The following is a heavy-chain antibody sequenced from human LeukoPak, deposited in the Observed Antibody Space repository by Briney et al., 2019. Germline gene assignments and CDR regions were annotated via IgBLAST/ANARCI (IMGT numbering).Heavy chain of an antibody. V-gene: IGHV4-34*01. J-gene: IGHJ4*02. CDR1: GGSFSGYY. D-gene: IGHD3-3*01. CDR3: ARALYHYDFWSGYYTHGHFDY. Sequence: KPSETLSLTWAVYGGSFSGYYWSWIRQPPGKGLEWIGEINHSGSTNYNPSLKSRVTISVDTSKNQFSLKLSSVTAADTAVYYCARALYHYDFWSGYYTHGHFDYWGQGTLVTVSS. CDR2: INHSGST.